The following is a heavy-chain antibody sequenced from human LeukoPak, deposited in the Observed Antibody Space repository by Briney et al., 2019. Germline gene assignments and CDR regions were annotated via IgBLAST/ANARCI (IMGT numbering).Heavy chain of an antibody. Sequence: SVKVSCKASGGTFSSYAISWVRQAPGQGLEWMGGIIPIFGTANYAQKFQGRITITTDESTSTAYMELSSLRSEDTAVYYCARDVTACGGDCINWFDPWGQGTLVTVSS. CDR1: GGTFSSYA. D-gene: IGHD2-21*02. CDR2: IIPIFGTA. V-gene: IGHV1-69*05. J-gene: IGHJ5*02. CDR3: ARDVTACGGDCINWFDP.